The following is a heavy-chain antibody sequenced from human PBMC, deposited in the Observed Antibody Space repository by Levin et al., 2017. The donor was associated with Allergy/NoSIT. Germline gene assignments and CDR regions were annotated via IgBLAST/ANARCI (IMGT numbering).Heavy chain of an antibody. CDR1: GGSVSSGTYY. J-gene: IGHJ6*02. V-gene: IGHV4-61*01. Sequence: SSETLSLTCSVSGGSVSSGTYYWSWIRRPPGKGLEWIGYINYRGVTKYNPSLKSRVTISVDTSKNEFSLKVTSVTPADTAVYYCARNRIIVSGGNDYYYGMDGWGQGTTVTVSS. CDR3: ARNRIIVSGGNDYYYGMDG. CDR2: INYRGVT. D-gene: IGHD5/OR15-5a*01.